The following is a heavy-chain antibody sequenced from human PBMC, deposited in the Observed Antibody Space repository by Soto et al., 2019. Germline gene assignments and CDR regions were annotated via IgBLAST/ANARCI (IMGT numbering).Heavy chain of an antibody. Sequence: SETLSLTCTVSGGPISSGGYYWSWIRQHPGKGLEWIGYIYYSGSTYYNPSLKSRVTISVDTSKNQFSLKLSSVTAADTAVYYCARGLNRYDSSGYYYYYGMDVWGQGTTVTVSS. V-gene: IGHV4-31*03. CDR2: IYYSGST. D-gene: IGHD3-22*01. CDR3: ARGLNRYDSSGYYYYYGMDV. CDR1: GGPISSGGYY. J-gene: IGHJ6*02.